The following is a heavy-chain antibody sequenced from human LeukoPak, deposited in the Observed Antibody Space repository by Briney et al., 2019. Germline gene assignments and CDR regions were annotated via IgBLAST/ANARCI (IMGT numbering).Heavy chain of an antibody. CDR2: ISTSGGTT. CDR3: ARVRGYYYMDV. CDR1: GFTFSSYE. Sequence: PGGSLRLSCAGSGFTFSSYEVSWVRQAPGKGLEWVSYISTSGGTTYYADSVKGRFTISRDIAENSLYLQMNSLRGEDTAVYYCARVRGYYYMDVWGKGTTVTVS. J-gene: IGHJ6*03. D-gene: IGHD3-10*01. V-gene: IGHV3-48*03.